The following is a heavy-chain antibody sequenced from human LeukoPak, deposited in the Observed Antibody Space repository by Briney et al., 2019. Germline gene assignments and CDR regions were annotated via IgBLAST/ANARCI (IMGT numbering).Heavy chain of an antibody. V-gene: IGHV5-51*01. J-gene: IGHJ4*02. CDR2: IYPGDSDT. Sequence: PGESLKISCKGSGYSFTSYWIGWVRQMPGKGLEWMGIIYPGDSDTRYSPSFQGQVTISADKSISTAYLQWSSLKASDTAMYYCARPSSSWYKGLSVWVYYFDYWGQGTLVTVSS. CDR3: ARPSSSWYKGLSVWVYYFDY. D-gene: IGHD6-13*01. CDR1: GYSFTSYW.